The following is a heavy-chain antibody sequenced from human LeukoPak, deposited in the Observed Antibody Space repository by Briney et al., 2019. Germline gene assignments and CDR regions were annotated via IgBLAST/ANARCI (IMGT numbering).Heavy chain of an antibody. V-gene: IGHV4-39*07. D-gene: IGHD3-3*01. CDR1: GGSISSGAYY. J-gene: IGHJ4*02. CDR3: ARVVRSGYYFGY. Sequence: SETLSLTCIVSGGSISSGAYYWAWSRQPPGKGLEWIVTINNSGSTFYNPSLKSRVTISVDTSKNHFSLRLTSVTAVDTAVYYCARVVRSGYYFGYWGQGTLVTVSS. CDR2: INNSGST.